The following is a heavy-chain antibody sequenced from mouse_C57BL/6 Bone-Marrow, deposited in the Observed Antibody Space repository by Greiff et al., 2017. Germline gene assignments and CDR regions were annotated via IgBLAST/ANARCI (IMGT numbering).Heavy chain of an antibody. V-gene: IGHV1-15*01. CDR3: TSGSSSFAY. Sequence: QVQLKQSGAELVRPGASVTLSCKASGYTFTDYEMHWVKQTPVHGLEWIGAIDPETGGTAYNQKFKGKAILTADKSSSIAYMELRCLTSEDSAVYYCTSGSSSFAYWGQGTLVTVSA. J-gene: IGHJ3*01. D-gene: IGHD1-1*01. CDR1: GYTFTDYE. CDR2: IDPETGGT.